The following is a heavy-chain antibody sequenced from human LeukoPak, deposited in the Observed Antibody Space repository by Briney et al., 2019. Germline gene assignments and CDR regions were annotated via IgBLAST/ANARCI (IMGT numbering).Heavy chain of an antibody. Sequence: GESLKISCKGSGYSFATYWIAWVRQMPGKGLEWMGIIYPGDSDTRYSPSFQGQVTISADKSISTAYLQWSSLKASDTAMYYCARRRDCSSTSCFHNWFDPWGQGTLVAVSS. CDR3: ARRRDCSSTSCFHNWFDP. CDR2: IYPGDSDT. V-gene: IGHV5-51*01. CDR1: GYSFATYW. J-gene: IGHJ5*02. D-gene: IGHD2-2*01.